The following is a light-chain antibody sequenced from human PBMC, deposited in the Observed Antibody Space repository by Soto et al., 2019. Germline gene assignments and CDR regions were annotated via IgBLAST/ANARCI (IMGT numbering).Light chain of an antibody. CDR1: GSDIGTYNY. J-gene: IGLJ1*01. CDR3: KSYTSASTYV. CDR2: DVT. Sequence: QSAVTQPASVSGSPGQSITISCTGTGSDIGTYNYVSWYQHHPGKAPKFIIYDVTNRPSGVSDRFSGSKSGNTASLTISGLQAEDEADYFCKSYTSASTYVFGTGTKVTVL. V-gene: IGLV2-14*03.